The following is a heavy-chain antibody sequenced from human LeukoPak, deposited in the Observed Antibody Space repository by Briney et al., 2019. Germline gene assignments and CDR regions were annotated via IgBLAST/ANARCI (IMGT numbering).Heavy chain of an antibody. Sequence: GGSLRLSCAASGFTFSSYSMNWVRQAPGKGLEWVSSISSSSSYIYYADSVKGRFTISRDNAKNPLYLQMNSLRAEDTAVYYCARVGKGAYCGGDCYNKHWGQGTLVTVSS. J-gene: IGHJ1*01. CDR1: GFTFSSYS. CDR2: ISSSSSYI. CDR3: ARVGKGAYCGGDCYNKH. D-gene: IGHD2-21*02. V-gene: IGHV3-21*01.